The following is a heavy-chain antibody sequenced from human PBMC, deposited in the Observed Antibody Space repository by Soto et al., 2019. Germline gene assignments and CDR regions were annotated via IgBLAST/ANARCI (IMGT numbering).Heavy chain of an antibody. Sequence: ASVKVSCKASGYTFTSYDINWVRQATGQGLGWMGWMNPNSGNTGYAQKFQGRVTMTRNTSISTAYMELSSVTAADTAVYYCARTHIYSGYDYWGQGTLVTVSS. CDR3: ARTHIYSGYDY. D-gene: IGHD5-12*01. V-gene: IGHV1-8*01. CDR2: MNPNSGNT. J-gene: IGHJ4*02. CDR1: GYTFTSYD.